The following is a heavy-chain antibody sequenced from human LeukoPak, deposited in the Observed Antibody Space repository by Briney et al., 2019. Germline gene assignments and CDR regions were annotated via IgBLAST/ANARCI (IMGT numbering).Heavy chain of an antibody. V-gene: IGHV3-48*01. CDR1: GFTFSSYN. CDR2: MSSSTSAI. CDR3: ARDSTTTVTHLDY. D-gene: IGHD4-17*01. J-gene: IGHJ4*02. Sequence: GGSLRLSCAASGFTFSSYNMDWVRQAPGKGLEWVSYMSSSTSAIYYADSVKGRFTISRDNAKNSLYLQMNSLRAEDTAVYYCARDSTTTVTHLDYWGQGTLVTVSS.